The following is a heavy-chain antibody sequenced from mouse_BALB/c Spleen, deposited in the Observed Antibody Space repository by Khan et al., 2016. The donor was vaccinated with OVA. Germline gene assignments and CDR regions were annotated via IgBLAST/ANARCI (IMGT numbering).Heavy chain of an antibody. CDR1: GFTFSDYY. CDR2: ISDINSYI. CDR3: IRGYYGDPFAD. Sequence: EVELVESGGGLMKPGGSLKLSCAASGFTFSDYYMYWVRQTPEKRLEWVATISDINSYIYYPDNVKGRFTISRDNAKNNLYLQMNSLKSEDTAMYYCIRGYYGDPFADWGQGNLVTVSA. V-gene: IGHV5-4*02. J-gene: IGHJ3*01. D-gene: IGHD2-13*01.